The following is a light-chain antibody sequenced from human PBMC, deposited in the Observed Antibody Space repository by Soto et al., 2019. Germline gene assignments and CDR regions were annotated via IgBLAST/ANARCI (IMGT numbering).Light chain of an antibody. Sequence: QSALTQPRSVSGSPGQSVTISCTGTSSDVGGYNRVSWYQQPPGTAPKLIIYEVTNRPSGVPDRFSGSKSGNTASLTISGLQAEDEADYYCCSYAGTSTPGVFGGGTQLTVL. CDR1: SSDVGGYNR. CDR2: EVT. J-gene: IGLJ2*01. CDR3: CSYAGTSTPGV. V-gene: IGLV2-11*01.